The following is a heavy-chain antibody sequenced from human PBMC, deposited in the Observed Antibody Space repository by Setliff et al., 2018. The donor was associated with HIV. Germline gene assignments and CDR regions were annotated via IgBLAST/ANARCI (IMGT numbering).Heavy chain of an antibody. D-gene: IGHD3-22*01. J-gene: IGHJ4*02. V-gene: IGHV4-34*01. CDR1: GASFSGYY. CDR2: INHSGIT. Sequence: SETLSLTCAVYGASFSGYYWAWIRQSPGTGLEWIGEINHSGITNYNPTLKSRVTISTDTSKNQFSLKLSSVTAADTAVYYCARWPPHRSSDYDQEYYFDYWGQGTLVTVSS. CDR3: ARWPPHRSSDYDQEYYFDY.